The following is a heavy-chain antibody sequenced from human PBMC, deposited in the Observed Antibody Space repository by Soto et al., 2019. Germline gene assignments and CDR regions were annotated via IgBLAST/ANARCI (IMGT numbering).Heavy chain of an antibody. CDR2: ILVGGST. D-gene: IGHD1-1*01. CDR3: ARATAPCGGAFDI. CDR1: GFICSSYD. J-gene: IGHJ3*02. V-gene: IGHV3-23*01. Sequence: VQMLESGGDLVQPGGSLRLSCAASGFICSSYDMSWVRQAPGKGLEWVSTILVGGSTHYEDSVKGRFTISRDGSKNTVYIQMNSLTAGDTAVYYCARATAPCGGAFDICGQGTMVTVSS.